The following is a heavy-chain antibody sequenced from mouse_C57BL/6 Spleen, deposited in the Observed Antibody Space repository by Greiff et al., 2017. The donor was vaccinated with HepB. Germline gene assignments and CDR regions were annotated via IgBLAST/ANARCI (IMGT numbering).Heavy chain of an antibody. CDR2: INPNNGGT. CDR3: ARSWDEFAY. D-gene: IGHD4-1*01. Sequence: VQLQQSGSELVKPGASVKISCKASGYTFTDYYMNWVKQSHGKSLEWIGDINPNNGGTSYNQKFKGKATLTVDKSSSTAYMELRSLTSEDSAVYYCARSWDEFAYWGQGTLVTVSA. J-gene: IGHJ3*01. V-gene: IGHV1-26*01. CDR1: GYTFTDYY.